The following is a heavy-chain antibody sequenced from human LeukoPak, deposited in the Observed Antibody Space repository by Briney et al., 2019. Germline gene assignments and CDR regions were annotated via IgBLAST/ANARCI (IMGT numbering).Heavy chain of an antibody. V-gene: IGHV4-30-4*08. CDR3: ASVPYDFWSGHLLNWFDP. J-gene: IGHJ5*02. CDR1: GGSISSGDYY. CDR2: IYYSGST. D-gene: IGHD3-3*01. Sequence: SQTLSLNCTVSGGSISSGDYYWSWIRQPPGKGLEWIGYIYYSGSTYYNPSLKSRVTISVDTSKNQFSLKLSSVTAADTAVYYCASVPYDFWSGHLLNWFDPWGQGTLVTVSS.